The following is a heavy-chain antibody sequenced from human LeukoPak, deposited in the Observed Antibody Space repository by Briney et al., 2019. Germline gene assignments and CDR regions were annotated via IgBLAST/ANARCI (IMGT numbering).Heavy chain of an antibody. CDR2: IHPCDSDT. J-gene: IGHJ5*02. CDR1: GYSFTSYW. V-gene: IGHV5-51*01. D-gene: IGHD4-17*01. CDR3: ARTTKGDYGDYVGWFDP. Sequence: PGESLKISCRVSGYSFTSYWIGWVRQMAGKGLVWMGIIHPCDSDTRYSPSFQGQVTISADKSISTAYLQWSSLKASDTAMYYCARTTKGDYGDYVGWFDPWGQGTLVTVSS.